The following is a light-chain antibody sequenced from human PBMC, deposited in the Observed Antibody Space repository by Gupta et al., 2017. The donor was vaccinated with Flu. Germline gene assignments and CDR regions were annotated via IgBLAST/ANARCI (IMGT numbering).Light chain of an antibody. CDR1: SSDVGGYNY. J-gene: IGLJ3*02. Sequence: QSALTQPRSVSGSPGQSVTISCTGSSSDVGGYNYVSWYQQHPGKVPKVMIYDVNKRPSGVPDRFSGSTSDKTASLTISGLQAEDEADYYCCSYAGSNSWVFGGGTKLTVL. CDR2: DVN. CDR3: CSYAGSNSWV. V-gene: IGLV2-11*01.